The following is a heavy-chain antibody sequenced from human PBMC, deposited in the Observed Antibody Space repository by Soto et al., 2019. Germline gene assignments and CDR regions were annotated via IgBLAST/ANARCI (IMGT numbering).Heavy chain of an antibody. CDR1: GFTFSSHS. V-gene: IGHV3-23*01. D-gene: IGHD5-18*01. CDR2: ISNNNVDT. CDR3: SNWSGYGAS. J-gene: IGHJ4*02. Sequence: EVHLLESGGGLVQPGGSLRLSCAASGFTFSSHSMTWVRQAPGKGLEWISGISNNNVDTFYAESVKGRFTISRDNSKNTLSLQMNSLRADDTARYLCSNWSGYGASWGQGTLVIVYS.